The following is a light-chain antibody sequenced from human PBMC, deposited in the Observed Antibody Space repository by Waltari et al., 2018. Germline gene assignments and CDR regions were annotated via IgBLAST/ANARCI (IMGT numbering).Light chain of an antibody. J-gene: IGKJ1*01. CDR2: GAS. Sequence: EIVLTQSPGTLSLSPGERGTLSCRASQSVSRFLAWYQQKPGQAPRLLIYGASTRATGIPDRFSGIGSGTDFRLTISRLEPEDFAVYYCQKYDRLPATFGQGTKVEIK. CDR3: QKYDRLPAT. CDR1: QSVSRF. V-gene: IGKV3-20*01.